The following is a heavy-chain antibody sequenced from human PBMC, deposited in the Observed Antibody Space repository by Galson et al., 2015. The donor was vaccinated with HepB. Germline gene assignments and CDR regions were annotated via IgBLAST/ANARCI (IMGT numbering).Heavy chain of an antibody. CDR3: ARSTANPPWEPGESTVHYYGMDV. CDR1: GFTVSSNY. J-gene: IGHJ6*02. Sequence: SLRLSCAASGFTVSSNYMSWVRQAPGKGLEWVSVIYSGGSTYYADSVKGRFTISRHNSKNTLYLQMNSLRAEDTAVYYCARSTANPPWEPGESTVHYYGMDVWGQGTTVTVSS. V-gene: IGHV3-53*04. CDR2: IYSGGST. D-gene: IGHD4-17*01.